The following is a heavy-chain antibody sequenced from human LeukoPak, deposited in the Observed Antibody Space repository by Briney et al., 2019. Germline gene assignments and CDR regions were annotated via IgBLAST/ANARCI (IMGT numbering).Heavy chain of an antibody. CDR2: IYYSGST. CDR1: GGSISSYY. Sequence: PSETVSLTCTVSGGSISSYYWSWIRQPPGKGLEWIGYIYYSGSTNYNPSLKSRVTISVDTSKNQFSLKLSSVTAADTAVYYCARGRTIFGVVKLCGEFDYWGQGTLVTVPS. V-gene: IGHV4-59*01. D-gene: IGHD3-3*01. CDR3: ARGRTIFGVVKLCGEFDY. J-gene: IGHJ4*02.